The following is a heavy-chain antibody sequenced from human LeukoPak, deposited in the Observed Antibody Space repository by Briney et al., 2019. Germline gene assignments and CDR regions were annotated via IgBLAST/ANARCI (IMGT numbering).Heavy chain of an antibody. CDR3: VRGTGY. V-gene: IGHV3-64D*06. CDR2: ISSNGDNT. J-gene: IGHJ4*02. Sequence: GGSLRLSCSVSGFTFSTYVMHWVRQAPGKGLEYVSAISSNGDNTYYADSVRGRFTISRDNSKNTLYLQMSSLRADDTAVYYCVRGTGYWGQGTLVTVSS. CDR1: GFTFSTYV.